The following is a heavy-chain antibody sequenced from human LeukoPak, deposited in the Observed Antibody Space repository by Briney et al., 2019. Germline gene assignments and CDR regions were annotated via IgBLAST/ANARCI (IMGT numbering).Heavy chain of an antibody. D-gene: IGHD3-16*01. Sequence: SVKVSCKASGGTFISNVISWVRQAPGQGLEWMGKIIPMFGTVNYAQKFQGRVTITADESTNTAYMEMTSLRSEDTAAYYCAKEGEGPNDWYFDLWGRGTLVTVSS. CDR3: AKEGEGPNDWYFDL. J-gene: IGHJ2*01. CDR1: GGTFISNV. CDR2: IIPMFGTV. V-gene: IGHV1-69*13.